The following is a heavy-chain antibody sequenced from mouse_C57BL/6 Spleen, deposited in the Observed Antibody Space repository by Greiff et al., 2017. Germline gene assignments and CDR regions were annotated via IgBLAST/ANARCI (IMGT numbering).Heavy chain of an antibody. CDR3: ARLTTGYFDV. CDR2: ISSGSSTI. V-gene: IGHV5-17*01. J-gene: IGHJ1*03. CDR1: GFTFSDYG. Sequence: DVMLVESGGGLVKPGGSLKLSCAASGFTFSDYGMHWVRQAPEKGLEWVAYISSGSSTIYYADTVKGRFTISRDNAKNTLFLQMTSLRSEDTAMYYCARLTTGYFDVWGTGTTVTVSS. D-gene: IGHD1-1*01.